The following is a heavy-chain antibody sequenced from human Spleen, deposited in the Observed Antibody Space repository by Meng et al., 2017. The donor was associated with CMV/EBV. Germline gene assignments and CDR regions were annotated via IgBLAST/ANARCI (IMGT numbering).Heavy chain of an antibody. CDR1: GGSISSSSYY. Sequence: GSLRLSCTVSGGSISSSSYYWGWIRQPPGKGLEWIGSIYYSGSTYYNPSLKSRVTISVDTSKNQFSLKLSSVTAADTAVYYCARDRRYCSSTSCYSSGDYYYYGMDVWGQGTTVTVSS. V-gene: IGHV4-39*07. J-gene: IGHJ6*02. CDR2: IYYSGST. D-gene: IGHD2-2*02. CDR3: ARDRRYCSSTSCYSSGDYYYYGMDV.